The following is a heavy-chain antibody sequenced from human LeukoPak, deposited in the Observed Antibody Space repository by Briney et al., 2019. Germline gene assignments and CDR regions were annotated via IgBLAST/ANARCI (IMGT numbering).Heavy chain of an antibody. V-gene: IGHV3-23*01. J-gene: IGHJ6*02. Sequence: GGSLRLSCAASGFTFSSYAMSWVRQAPGKGLEWVSAISGSGGSTYYADSVKGRFTISRDNSKNTLYLQMNCLRAEDTAVYYCAKAVYYYYGMDVWGQGTTVTVSS. CDR2: ISGSGGST. CDR3: AKAVYYYYGMDV. CDR1: GFTFSSYA.